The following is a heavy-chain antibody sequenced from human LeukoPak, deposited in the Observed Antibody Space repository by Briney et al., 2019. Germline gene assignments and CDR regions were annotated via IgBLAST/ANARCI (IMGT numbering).Heavy chain of an antibody. CDR3: ARMEEYYYYYGMDV. CDR2: ISSNGGST. V-gene: IGHV3-64*01. D-gene: IGHD3-3*01. Sequence: GGSLRLSCAVSGVTFSGYSMHWVRQAPGKGLEYVSDISSNGGSTYYANSVKSRFTIYRDNSKITMYRRMGSLRAEDMAVYYCARMEEYYYYYGMDVWGQGTTVTVSS. J-gene: IGHJ6*02. CDR1: GVTFSGYS.